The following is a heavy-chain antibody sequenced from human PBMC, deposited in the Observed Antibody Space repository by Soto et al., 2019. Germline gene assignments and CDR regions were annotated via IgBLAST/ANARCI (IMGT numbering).Heavy chain of an antibody. CDR2: IYYSGST. CDR3: ASIYSGSYYVDY. V-gene: IGHV4-31*03. J-gene: IGHJ4*02. CDR1: GGSISSGGYY. D-gene: IGHD1-26*01. Sequence: QVQLQESGPGLVKPSQTLSLTCTVSGGSISSGGYYWSWIPQHQGKGLEWSGNIYYSGSTYSNTSLKGRVTISVDTSKNQFSLKLSSVTAADTAVYYCASIYSGSYYVDYWGQGTLVTVSS.